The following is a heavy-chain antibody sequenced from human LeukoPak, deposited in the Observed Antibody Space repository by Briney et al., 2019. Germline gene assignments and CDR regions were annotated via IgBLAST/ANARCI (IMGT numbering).Heavy chain of an antibody. J-gene: IGHJ1*01. CDR1: GYTFISYG. Sequence: ASVKVSCKASGYTFISYGISWVRQAPGQGLGWMGWISAYNGNTNYAQKLQGRVTMTRDTSTSTAYMELRSLRSDDTAVYYCARDIRPYYDFWSGYEYFQHWGQGTLVTVSS. D-gene: IGHD3-3*01. CDR3: ARDIRPYYDFWSGYEYFQH. CDR2: ISAYNGNT. V-gene: IGHV1-18*01.